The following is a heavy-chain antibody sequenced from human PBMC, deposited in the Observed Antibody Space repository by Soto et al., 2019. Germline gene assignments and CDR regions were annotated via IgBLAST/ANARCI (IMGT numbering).Heavy chain of an antibody. D-gene: IGHD6-13*01. CDR3: AREQSIAAAGRLRY. J-gene: IGHJ4*02. V-gene: IGHV1-18*01. CDR2: ISAYNGNT. CDR1: GYTFTSYG. Sequence: AASVKVSCKASGYTFTSYGISWVRQAPGQGLEWMGWISAYNGNTNYAQKLQGRVTMTTDTSTSTAYMELRSLRSDDTAVYYCAREQSIAAAGRLRYWGQGTLVTVSS.